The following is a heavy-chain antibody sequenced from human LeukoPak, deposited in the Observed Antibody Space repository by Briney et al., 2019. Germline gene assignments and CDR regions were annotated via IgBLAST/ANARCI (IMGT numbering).Heavy chain of an antibody. V-gene: IGHV4-61*02. J-gene: IGHJ5*02. Sequence: PSETLSLTCTVSGGSINSGSYSWTWLRQPAGKGLEWIGRIYTSGSTNYNPSLKSRVTISVDTSKNQFSLKLSSVTAADTAVYYCARAYIVVVPAAREYNWFDPWGQGTLVTVSS. CDR1: GGSINSGSYS. CDR2: IYTSGST. CDR3: ARAYIVVVPAAREYNWFDP. D-gene: IGHD2-2*01.